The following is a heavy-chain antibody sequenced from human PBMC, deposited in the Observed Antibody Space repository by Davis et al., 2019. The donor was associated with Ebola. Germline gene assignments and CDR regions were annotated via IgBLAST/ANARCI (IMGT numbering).Heavy chain of an antibody. CDR3: ARLTYGDYYYYYYGMDV. J-gene: IGHJ6*02. D-gene: IGHD4-17*01. V-gene: IGHV5-51*01. Sequence: KVSCKGSGYSFTSYWIGWVRQMPGKGLEWMGIIYPGDSDTRYSPSFQGQVTISADKSISTAYLQWSSLKASDTAMYYCARLTYGDYYYYYYGMDVWGQGTTVTVSS. CDR1: GYSFTSYW. CDR2: IYPGDSDT.